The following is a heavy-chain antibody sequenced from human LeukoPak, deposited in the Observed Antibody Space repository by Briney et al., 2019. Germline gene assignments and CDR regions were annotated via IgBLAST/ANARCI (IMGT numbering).Heavy chain of an antibody. CDR1: GFPFSTYG. Sequence: PGGSLRLSCAASGFPFSTYGMHWVRQAPGRGLEWVAVIWYDGNNKYYADSVKGRFTISRDNSKNTSYLQMNSLRAEDTAVYYCAKDRKQWLGLEPCDYWGQGTLVTVSS. CDR2: IWYDGNNK. V-gene: IGHV3-33*06. D-gene: IGHD6-19*01. J-gene: IGHJ4*02. CDR3: AKDRKQWLGLEPCDY.